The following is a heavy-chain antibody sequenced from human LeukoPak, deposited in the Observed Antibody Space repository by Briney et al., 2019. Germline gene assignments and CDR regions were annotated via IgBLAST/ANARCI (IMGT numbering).Heavy chain of an antibody. V-gene: IGHV4-34*01. D-gene: IGHD5-18*01. J-gene: IGHJ4*02. CDR3: ARVSGYSYCGNDY. CDR2: INHSGST. Sequence: PSETLSLTCAVYGGSFSGYYWNWIRQPPGKGLEWIGEINHSGSTTYNPSPKSRVTITLDTSTKQFSLKLSSVTTADTAVYYCARVSGYSYCGNDYWGQGTLVTVSS. CDR1: GGSFSGYY.